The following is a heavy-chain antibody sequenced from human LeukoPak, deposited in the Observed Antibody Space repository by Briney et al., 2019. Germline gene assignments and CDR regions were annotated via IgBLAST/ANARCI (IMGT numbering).Heavy chain of an antibody. CDR3: AREYYDSSGYYVVNYFDY. J-gene: IGHJ4*02. CDR2: IKQDGSEK. V-gene: IGHV3-7*01. D-gene: IGHD3-22*01. CDR1: GFTFSSYA. Sequence: GGSLRLSCAASGFTFSSYAMSWVRQAPGKGLEWVANIKQDGSEKYYVDSVKGRFTISRDNAKNSLYLQMNSLRAEDTAVYYCAREYYDSSGYYVVNYFDYWGQGTLVTVSS.